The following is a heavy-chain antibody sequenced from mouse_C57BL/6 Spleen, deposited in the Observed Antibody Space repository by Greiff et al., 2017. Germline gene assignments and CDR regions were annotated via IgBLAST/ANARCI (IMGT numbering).Heavy chain of an antibody. J-gene: IGHJ1*03. Sequence: EVKLVESGAELVKPGASVKLSCTASGFNIKDYYMHWVKQRTEQGLEWIGRIDPEDGETKYAPKFQGKATITADTSSNTAYLQLSSLTSEDTAVYYCARRYYGSSYGGYFDVWGTGTTVTVSS. V-gene: IGHV14-2*01. D-gene: IGHD1-1*01. CDR1: GFNIKDYY. CDR3: ARRYYGSSYGGYFDV. CDR2: IDPEDGET.